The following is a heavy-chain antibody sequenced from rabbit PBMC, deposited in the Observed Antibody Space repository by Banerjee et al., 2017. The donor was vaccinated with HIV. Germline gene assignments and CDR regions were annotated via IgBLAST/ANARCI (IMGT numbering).Heavy chain of an antibody. J-gene: IGHJ4*01. Sequence: QLEESGGGLVQPGGSLKLSCKASGFDFSTYGVSWVRQAPGKGLEWIACIFTSSAGTSYASWAKGRFTISKTSSTTVTLQMTSLTAADTATYLCARDLAGVIGWNFNLWGPGTLVTVS. CDR2: IFTSSAGT. CDR1: GFDFSTYG. D-gene: IGHD4-1*01. CDR3: ARDLAGVIGWNFNL. V-gene: IGHV1S45*01.